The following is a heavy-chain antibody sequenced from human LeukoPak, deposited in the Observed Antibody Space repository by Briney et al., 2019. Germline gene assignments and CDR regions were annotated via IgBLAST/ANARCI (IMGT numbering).Heavy chain of an antibody. Sequence: SETLSLTCAVYGGSFSGYYWSWIRQPPGKGLEWIGEINHSGSTNYNPSLKSRVTISVDTSNNQFSLNLSSVTAADTAVYYCARGSGSSDYWGQGTLVTVSS. CDR1: GGSFSGYY. V-gene: IGHV4-34*01. CDR2: INHSGST. CDR3: ARGSGSSDY. D-gene: IGHD3-10*01. J-gene: IGHJ4*02.